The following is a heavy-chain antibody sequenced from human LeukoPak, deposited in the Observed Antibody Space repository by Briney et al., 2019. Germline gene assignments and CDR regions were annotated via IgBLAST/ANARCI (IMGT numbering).Heavy chain of an antibody. J-gene: IGHJ4*02. CDR1: GFTFSSYG. Sequence: GVTLRLSCAASGFTFSSYGMSWVRQAPGKGLEWVSAISGSGGSTYYADSVKGRFTISRDNSKNTLYLQMNSLRAEDTAVYYCAKDLGSYYYGSGSYPFDYWGQGTLVTVSS. V-gene: IGHV3-23*01. CDR2: ISGSGGST. CDR3: AKDLGSYYYGSGSYPFDY. D-gene: IGHD3-10*01.